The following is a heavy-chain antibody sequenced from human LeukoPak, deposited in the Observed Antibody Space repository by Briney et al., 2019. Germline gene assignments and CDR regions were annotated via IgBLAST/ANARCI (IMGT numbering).Heavy chain of an antibody. Sequence: ASVKVSCKASGYTFTGYYMHWVRQAPGQGLEWMGWINPNSGGTNYAQKFQGRVTMTRDTSISTAYMELSRLRSDDTAVYYCARGSEDCSGGSCYSCWGQGTLVTVSS. D-gene: IGHD2-15*01. CDR1: GYTFTGYY. J-gene: IGHJ4*02. CDR3: ARGSEDCSGGSCYSC. V-gene: IGHV1-2*02. CDR2: INPNSGGT.